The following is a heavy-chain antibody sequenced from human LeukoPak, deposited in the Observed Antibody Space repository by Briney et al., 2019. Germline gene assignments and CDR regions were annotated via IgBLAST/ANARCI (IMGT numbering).Heavy chain of an antibody. V-gene: IGHV3-21*01. Sequence: GGSLRLSCGASGFTFSSYSMNWVRQAPGKGLEWVACITSTGNYIYFADSLKGRFTISRDNAKNSLYLKMNSLRAEDTAVYYCARTRNSSGWEFDYWGQGTLVTVSS. CDR2: ITSTGNYI. CDR1: GFTFSSYS. D-gene: IGHD6-19*01. CDR3: ARTRNSSGWEFDY. J-gene: IGHJ4*02.